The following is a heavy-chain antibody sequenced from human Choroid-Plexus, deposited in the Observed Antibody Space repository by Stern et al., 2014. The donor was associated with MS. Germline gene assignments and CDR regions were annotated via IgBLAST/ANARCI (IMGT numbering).Heavy chain of an antibody. D-gene: IGHD2/OR15-2a*01. CDR3: AKDRHYLTYFFDH. V-gene: IGHV3-30*18. J-gene: IGHJ5*02. Sequence: APLVPSGGGVVQPGRPLRLSCVASGFTFGRCAMPWVRPAPGKGLEGAAGVSYDGSNKYYADSVKGRFTISRDNSQNTLYMQMSSLRPEDTAVYYCAKDRHYLTYFFDHWGQGSLVTVSS. CDR2: VSYDGSNK. CDR1: GFTFGRCA.